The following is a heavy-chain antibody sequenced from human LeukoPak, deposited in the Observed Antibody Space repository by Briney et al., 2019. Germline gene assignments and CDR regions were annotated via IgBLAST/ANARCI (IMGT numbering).Heavy chain of an antibody. Sequence: PGGSLRLSCAASGFTFNKYAMSWVRQAPEKGLEWVSSVSIGGGSREYADSVKGRFTISRDNSQNTLYLQLNSLRVEDTAVYYCAKEYTPSSPLGEFASWGQGTLVTVSS. J-gene: IGHJ4*02. V-gene: IGHV3-23*01. CDR2: VSIGGGSR. CDR3: AKEYTPSSPLGEFAS. D-gene: IGHD6-6*01. CDR1: GFTFNKYA.